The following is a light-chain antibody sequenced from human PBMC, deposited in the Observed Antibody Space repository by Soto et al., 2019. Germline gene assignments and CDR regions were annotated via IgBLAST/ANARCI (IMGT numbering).Light chain of an antibody. CDR1: HSISTW. CDR3: QQYNSYAFS. Sequence: DIQMTQSPSALSASVGDRVTITCRASHSISTWLAWYQQKPGEAPKLLMYKASSLDSGVPSSFSGSGSGTEFTLTISGLQPEDFATYYCQQYNSYAFSFGPGTKVIS. V-gene: IGKV1-5*03. J-gene: IGKJ3*01. CDR2: KAS.